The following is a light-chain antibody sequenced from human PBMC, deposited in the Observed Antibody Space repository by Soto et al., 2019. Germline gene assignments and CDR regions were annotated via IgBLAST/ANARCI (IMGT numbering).Light chain of an antibody. CDR2: GAS. CDR3: QQYGISPYP. V-gene: IGKV3-20*01. J-gene: IGKJ2*01. CDR1: QSVSSSY. Sequence: EIVLTKSPGTLSLSPGERATLSCRSSQSVSSSYLAWYQQKPGQAPRLLIYGASSRATGIPDRFSGSGSGTDFNLTISRMEPEDFAVYYGQQYGISPYPFGPGTKLEIK.